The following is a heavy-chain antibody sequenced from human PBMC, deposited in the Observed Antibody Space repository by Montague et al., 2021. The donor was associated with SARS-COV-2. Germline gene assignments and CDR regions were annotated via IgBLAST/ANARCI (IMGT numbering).Heavy chain of an antibody. D-gene: IGHD3-10*01. J-gene: IGHJ5*02. CDR2: VRDSGTT. V-gene: IGHV4-59*08. Sequence: SETLSLTCGVSGDSIMSYHWSWVRKPPGRGLEWIGDVRDSGTTNYNPSLNNRITISIDTSKAQFSLILTSVNAADTAVYYCARFFRVGTSSAFDHWGQGILVTVSS. CDR1: GDSIMSYH. CDR3: ARFFRVGTSSAFDH.